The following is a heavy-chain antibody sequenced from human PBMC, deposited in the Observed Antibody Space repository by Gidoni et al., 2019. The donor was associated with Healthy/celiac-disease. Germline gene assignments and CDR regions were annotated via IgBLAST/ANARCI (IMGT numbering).Heavy chain of an antibody. D-gene: IGHD3-10*01. Sequence: QVQLVESGGGVVQPGRSLRLSCAASGFTFSSYGMHWVVQAPGKGLEWVAVISYDGSNKYYADSVKGRFTISRDNSKNTLYLQMNSLRAEDTAVYYCAKDQTYYYGSGSYYNDVGDAFDIWGQGTMVTVSS. CDR3: AKDQTYYYGSGSYYNDVGDAFDI. CDR1: GFTFSSYG. V-gene: IGHV3-30*18. J-gene: IGHJ3*02. CDR2: ISYDGSNK.